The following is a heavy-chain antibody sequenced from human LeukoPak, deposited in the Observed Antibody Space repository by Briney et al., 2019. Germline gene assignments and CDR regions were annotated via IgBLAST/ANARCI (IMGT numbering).Heavy chain of an antibody. Sequence: PGGSLRPSCAASGFTFSSYWMSWVRQAPGKGLEWVANIKQDGSEKYYVDSVKGRFTISRDNAKNSLYLQMNSLRAEDTAVYYCARALGYCSGGSCYPGGYYYYGMDVWGQGTTVTVSS. CDR2: IKQDGSEK. D-gene: IGHD2-15*01. V-gene: IGHV3-7*01. J-gene: IGHJ6*02. CDR1: GFTFSSYW. CDR3: ARALGYCSGGSCYPGGYYYYGMDV.